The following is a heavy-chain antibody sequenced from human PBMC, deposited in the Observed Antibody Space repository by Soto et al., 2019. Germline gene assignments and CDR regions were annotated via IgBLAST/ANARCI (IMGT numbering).Heavy chain of an antibody. D-gene: IGHD2-15*01. J-gene: IGHJ4*02. CDR1: GGSISSGGYS. CDR2: IDPSGST. Sequence: QLQLQESGSGLVKPSQTLSLTCAVSGGSISSGGYSWSWIRQPPGKGLEWIGYIDPSGSTYYNPSLKSRVTTSGDRSKNQFSLKLSSVTAADTAVYYCARRQVVAAQHRGQGTLVTVAS. CDR3: ARRQVVAAQH. V-gene: IGHV4-30-2*01.